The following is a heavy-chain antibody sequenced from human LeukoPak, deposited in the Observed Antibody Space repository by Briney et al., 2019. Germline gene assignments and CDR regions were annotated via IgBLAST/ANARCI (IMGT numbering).Heavy chain of an antibody. CDR3: AKAAFSMVRGANPYFQH. CDR1: GFTFSSYG. Sequence: GGSLRLSCAASGFTFSSYGMHWVRQAPGKGLEWVAVISYDGSNKYYADSVKGRFTISRDNSKNTLYLQMNSLRAEDTAVYYCAKAAFSMVRGANPYFQHWGQAPWSPSPQ. D-gene: IGHD3-10*01. V-gene: IGHV3-30*18. CDR2: ISYDGSNK. J-gene: IGHJ1*01.